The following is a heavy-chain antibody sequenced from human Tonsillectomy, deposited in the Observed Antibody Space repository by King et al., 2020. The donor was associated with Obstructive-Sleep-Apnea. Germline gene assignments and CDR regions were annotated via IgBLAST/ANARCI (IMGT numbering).Heavy chain of an antibody. CDR2: IYYSGST. Sequence: VQLQESGPGLVKPSQTLSLTCTVSGGSISSGGYYWSWFRQHPGKGLEWIGYIYYSGSTYYNPSLKSRVTISVDTSKKQFSLKLSPVTAADKAGYYCARLSMVRGVYFDYWGQGTLVTVSS. CDR1: GGSISSGGYY. D-gene: IGHD3-10*01. CDR3: ARLSMVRGVYFDY. J-gene: IGHJ4*02. V-gene: IGHV4-31*03.